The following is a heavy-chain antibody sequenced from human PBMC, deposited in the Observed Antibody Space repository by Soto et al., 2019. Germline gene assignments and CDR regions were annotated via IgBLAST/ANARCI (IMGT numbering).Heavy chain of an antibody. D-gene: IGHD2-15*01. Sequence: SETLSLTSTVSGGSISSGGYYWSWIRQHPGKGLEWIGYIYYSGSTYYNPSLKSRVTISVDTSKNQFSLKLSSVTAADTAVYYCARGTRSVYYYYYYMDVSGKGTTLTVS. CDR3: ARGTRSVYYYYYYMDV. J-gene: IGHJ6*03. V-gene: IGHV4-31*03. CDR1: GGSISSGGYY. CDR2: IYYSGST.